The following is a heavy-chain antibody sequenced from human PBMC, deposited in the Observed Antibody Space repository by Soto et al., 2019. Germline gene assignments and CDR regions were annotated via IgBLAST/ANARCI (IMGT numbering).Heavy chain of an antibody. CDR1: GFTFSSYA. D-gene: IGHD6-13*01. V-gene: IGHV3-23*01. CDR3: AKIPHSSSWYLDAFDI. J-gene: IGHJ3*02. Sequence: EVQLLESGGGLVQPGGFLRLSCVASGFTFSSYAMSWVRQAPGKGLEWVSAISGSGGSTYYADSVKGRFTISRDNSKNTLYLQMNSLRAEDTAVYYCAKIPHSSSWYLDAFDIWGQGTMVTVSS. CDR2: ISGSGGST.